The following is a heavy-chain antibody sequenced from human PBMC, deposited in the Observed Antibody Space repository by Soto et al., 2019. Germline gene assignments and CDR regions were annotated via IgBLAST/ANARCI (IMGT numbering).Heavy chain of an antibody. CDR1: GGSISSSSYY. CDR2: IYYSGST. J-gene: IGHJ6*02. CDR3: ARHEASSGSDYYYYGMDV. Sequence: SETLSLTCTVSGGSISSSSYYWGWIRQPPGKRLEWIGNIYYSGSTYYNPSLKSRVTRSVDTSKNQFSLKLSSVTAADTAVYYCARHEASSGSDYYYYGMDVWGQGTTVTVSS. V-gene: IGHV4-39*01. D-gene: IGHD6-19*01.